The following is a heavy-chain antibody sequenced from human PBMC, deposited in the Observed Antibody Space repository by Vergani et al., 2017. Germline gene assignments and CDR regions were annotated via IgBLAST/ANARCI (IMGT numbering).Heavy chain of an antibody. V-gene: IGHV4-34*11. CDR1: GGSFSGYY. J-gene: IGHJ3*02. D-gene: IGHD1-26*01. CDR2: IYYSGST. CDR3: ALPTTGGAFDI. Sequence: QVQLQQWGAGLLKPSETLSLTCAVYGGSFSGYYWSWIRQPPGKGLEWIGYIYYSGSTNYNPSLKSRVTISVDTSKNQFSLKLSSVTAADTAVYYCALPTTGGAFDIWGQGTMVTVSS.